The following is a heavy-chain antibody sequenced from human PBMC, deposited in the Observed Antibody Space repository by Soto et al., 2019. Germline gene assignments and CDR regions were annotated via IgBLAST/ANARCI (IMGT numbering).Heavy chain of an antibody. CDR2: IYYSGST. D-gene: IGHD2-21*02. J-gene: IGHJ4*02. CDR1: GDSINNRGYY. V-gene: IGHV4-39*01. Sequence: PSETLSLTCTVTGDSINNRGYYWGWIRQPQGKGLEWIGSIYYSGSTYNNPSLKSRVSTSVNTSKNQCSLKLMSGTAADTTLYYCARQRASVVTQAYFDSWGQGSLVTVSS. CDR3: ARQRASVVTQAYFDS.